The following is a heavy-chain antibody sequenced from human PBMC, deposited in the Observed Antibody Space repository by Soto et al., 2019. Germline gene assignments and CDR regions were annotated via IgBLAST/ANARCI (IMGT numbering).Heavy chain of an antibody. D-gene: IGHD1-1*01. CDR1: GFTFSSYA. V-gene: IGHV3-23*01. CDR3: AKAFAGGRQLADY. Sequence: GGSLRLSCAASGFTFSSYAMSWVRQAPGKGLEWVSAISGSGGSTYYADSVKGRFTISRDNSKNTLYPQMNSLRAEDTAVYYCAKAFAGGRQLADYWGQGTLVTVSS. CDR2: ISGSGGST. J-gene: IGHJ4*02.